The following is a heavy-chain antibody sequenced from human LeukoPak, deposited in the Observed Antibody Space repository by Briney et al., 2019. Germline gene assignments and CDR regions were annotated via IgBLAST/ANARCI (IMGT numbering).Heavy chain of an antibody. D-gene: IGHD3-3*01. Sequence: ASVKVFCKVSGYTLTELSMHWVRQAPGKGLEWMGGFDPEDGETIYAQKFQGRVTMTEDTSTDTAYMELSSLRSEDTAVYYCATAGITIFGVDPFDYWGQGTLVTVSS. CDR1: GYTLTELS. CDR3: ATAGITIFGVDPFDY. J-gene: IGHJ4*02. CDR2: FDPEDGET. V-gene: IGHV1-24*01.